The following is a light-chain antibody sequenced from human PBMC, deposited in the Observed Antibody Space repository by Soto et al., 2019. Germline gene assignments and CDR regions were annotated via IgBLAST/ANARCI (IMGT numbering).Light chain of an antibody. CDR3: QQGSNWYT. J-gene: IGKJ2*01. Sequence: EIVLTQSPATLSSSPGDRATLSCRASQSVDRYLDWYQEKPGQAPRLLIYDTSDRATGIPDRFSGSGSGTDFTLTISRLEPEDVAVYYCQQGSNWYTFGQGTKLEIK. CDR2: DTS. CDR1: QSVDRY. V-gene: IGKV3-11*01.